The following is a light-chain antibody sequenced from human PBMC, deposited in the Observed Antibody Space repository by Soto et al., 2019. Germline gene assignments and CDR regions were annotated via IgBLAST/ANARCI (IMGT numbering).Light chain of an antibody. J-gene: IGLJ3*02. CDR1: KLGNEY. CDR3: QAWDSSIAV. V-gene: IGLV3-1*01. Sequence: SYELTQPPSVSVSPGQTASITCSGDKLGNEYVFWYQQRPGQSPVLVIYQHSMRPSGISARFSGSTSGNTATLTISGTQTADEADSFCQAWDSSIAVFGGGTKLTVL. CDR2: QHS.